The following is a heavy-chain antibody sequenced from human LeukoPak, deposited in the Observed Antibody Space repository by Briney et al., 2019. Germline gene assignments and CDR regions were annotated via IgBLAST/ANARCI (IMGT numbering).Heavy chain of an antibody. D-gene: IGHD1-26*01. J-gene: IGHJ4*02. CDR3: ARAAYSGSYHSDY. V-gene: IGHV4-39*07. CDR2: IYYSGNT. CDR1: DGSISSSSHY. Sequence: SETLSLTCTVSDGSISSSSHYWGWIRQPPGKGLEWIGSIYYSGNTYYNPSLKSRVTISVDTSKNQFSLKLSSVTAADTAVYYCARAAYSGSYHSDYWGQGTPVTVSS.